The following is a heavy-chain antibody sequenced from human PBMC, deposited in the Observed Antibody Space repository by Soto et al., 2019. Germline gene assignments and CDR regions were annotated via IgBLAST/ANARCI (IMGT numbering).Heavy chain of an antibody. CDR2: ISDSGGRI. V-gene: IGHV3-23*01. CDR1: GFTFSSYA. Sequence: EVQLLESGGGLVQPGGSLRLSCAASGFTFSSYAMSWVRQAPGKGLEWVSAISDSGGRIYYADSVKGRFTISRDNSKNTLYLQVTSPRAEDTAVYYCAKARVQLVFDYWGQGTLVTVSS. D-gene: IGHD5-18*01. CDR3: AKARVQLVFDY. J-gene: IGHJ4*02.